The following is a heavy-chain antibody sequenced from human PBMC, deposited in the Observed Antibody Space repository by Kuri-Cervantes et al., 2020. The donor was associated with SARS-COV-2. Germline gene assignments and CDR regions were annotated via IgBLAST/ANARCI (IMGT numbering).Heavy chain of an antibody. Sequence: LSLTCASSGFTFDDYGMSWVRQAPGKGLEWVSGINWYGGSTGYADSVKGRFTISRDNAKNSLYLQMNSLRAEDTAVYYCARDRGYFDWFYMDVWGKGTTVTVSS. J-gene: IGHJ6*03. CDR1: GFTFDDYG. CDR3: ARDRGYFDWFYMDV. D-gene: IGHD3-9*01. V-gene: IGHV3-20*04. CDR2: INWYGGST.